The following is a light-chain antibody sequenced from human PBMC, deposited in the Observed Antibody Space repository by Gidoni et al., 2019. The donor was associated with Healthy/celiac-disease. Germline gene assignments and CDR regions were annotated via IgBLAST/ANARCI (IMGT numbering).Light chain of an antibody. CDR1: QSISSY. J-gene: IGKJ1*01. CDR3: QQSYSTPWT. CDR2: AAS. V-gene: IGKV1-39*01. Sequence: DIQMTQSPSSLSASVGDRVTITCRASQSISSYLNWYQQKPGKAPKLLIYAASSLQSGVQSRFSGSGSGTDFTLTISSLQPEDFATYYCQQSYSTPWTFXXXTKVEIK.